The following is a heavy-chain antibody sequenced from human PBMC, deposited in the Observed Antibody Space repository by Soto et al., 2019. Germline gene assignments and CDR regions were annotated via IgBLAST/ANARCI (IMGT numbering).Heavy chain of an antibody. J-gene: IGHJ4*02. V-gene: IGHV3-53*01. CDR2: IYSGGST. CDR1: GFTVSSNY. Sequence: GGSLRLSXAASGFTVSSNYMSWVRQAPGKGLEWVSVIYSGGSTYYADSVKGRFTISRDNSKNTLYLQMNSLRAEDTAVYYCAREQDYWGQGTLVTVSS. CDR3: AREQDY.